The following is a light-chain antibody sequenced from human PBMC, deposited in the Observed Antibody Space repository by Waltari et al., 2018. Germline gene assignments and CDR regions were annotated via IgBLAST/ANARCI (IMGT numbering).Light chain of an antibody. CDR1: QSLLYSSSNENY. CDR2: WAS. V-gene: IGKV4-1*01. J-gene: IGKJ4*01. CDR3: QQYYTTPLT. Sequence: DIVMTQSPDSLAVSLGDRATINCKCSQSLLYSSSNENYLAWYQHKPGQPPKLLIYWASTRKTRVPDRFSGSGSGTDFILTISSLQAEDVAVYYCQQYYTTPLTFGGGTKVVI.